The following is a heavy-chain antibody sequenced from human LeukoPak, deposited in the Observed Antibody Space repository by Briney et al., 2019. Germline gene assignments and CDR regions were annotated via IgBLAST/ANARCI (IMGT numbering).Heavy chain of an antibody. J-gene: IGHJ4*02. CDR1: GFTFSSYA. V-gene: IGHV3-30-3*01. CDR2: ISYDGSNK. CDR3: AEAAAIENGFDY. D-gene: IGHD2-2*02. Sequence: GRSLRLSCAASGFTFSSYAMHWVRQAPGKGLEWVAVISYDGSNKYYADSVKGRFTISRDNSKNTLYLQMDSLRAEDTAVYYCAEAAAIENGFDYWGQGTLVTVSS.